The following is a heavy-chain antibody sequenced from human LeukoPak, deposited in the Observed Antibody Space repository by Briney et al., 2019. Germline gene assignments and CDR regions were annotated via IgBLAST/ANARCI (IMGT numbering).Heavy chain of an antibody. CDR3: ARAYDILTGYSANDY. J-gene: IGHJ4*02. V-gene: IGHV1-2*02. CDR2: INPNSGGT. CDR1: GYTFTGYY. D-gene: IGHD3-9*01. Sequence: ASVKVSCKASGYTFTGYYMHWVRQAPGQGLEWMGWINPNSGGTNYAQKFQGRVTMTTDTSTSTAYMELRSLRSDDTAVYYCARAYDILTGYSANDYWGQGTLVTVSS.